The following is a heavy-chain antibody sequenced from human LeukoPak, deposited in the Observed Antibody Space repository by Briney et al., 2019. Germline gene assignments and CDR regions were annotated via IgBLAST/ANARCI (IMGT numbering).Heavy chain of an antibody. CDR3: GTYYYDSSGYYFFDY. Sequence: ASVKVSCKVSGYTLTELSMHWVRQAPGKGLEWMGGFDPEDGETIYAQKFQGRVTMTEDTSTDTAYMELSSLRSEDTAVYYCGTYYYDSSGYYFFDYWGQGTLVTVYS. D-gene: IGHD3-22*01. J-gene: IGHJ4*02. V-gene: IGHV1-24*01. CDR1: GYTLTELS. CDR2: FDPEDGET.